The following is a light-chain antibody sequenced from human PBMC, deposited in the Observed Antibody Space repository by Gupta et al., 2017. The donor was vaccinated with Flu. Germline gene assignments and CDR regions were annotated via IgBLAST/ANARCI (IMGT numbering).Light chain of an antibody. CDR3: LLSYSGARWV. V-gene: IGLV7-46*01. J-gene: IGLJ2*01. CDR2: DTS. CDR1: TGAVTSGHY. Sequence: QAVVTQEPPLTVPPGGTVTLTCGPSTGAVTSGHYPYWFQQKPGQAPRTLIYDTSNKHSWTPARFSGSLLGGKAALTLSGAQPEDEAEYYCLLSYSGARWVFGGGTKLTVL.